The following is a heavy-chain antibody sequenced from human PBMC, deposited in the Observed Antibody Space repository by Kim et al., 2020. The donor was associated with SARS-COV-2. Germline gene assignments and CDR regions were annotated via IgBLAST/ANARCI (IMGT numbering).Heavy chain of an antibody. Sequence: LKSRVTISVDTSKNQFSLKLSSVTAADTAVYYCARRPLYRTAMVTNGMDVWGQGTTVTVSS. V-gene: IGHV4-39*01. CDR3: ARRPLYRTAMVTNGMDV. D-gene: IGHD5-18*01. J-gene: IGHJ6*02.